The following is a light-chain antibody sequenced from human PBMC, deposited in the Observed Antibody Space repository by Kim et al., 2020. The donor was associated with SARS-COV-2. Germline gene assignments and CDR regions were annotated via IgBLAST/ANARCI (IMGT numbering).Light chain of an antibody. Sequence: EIVLTQSPGTLSLSPGERATLSCRASQSVSSNYLAWYQQKPGQAPRLLIDGASSRATGIPDRFSGSGSGTDFTLTISRLEPEDFAVYYCQQYGSSPRTFGQGTKVDIK. V-gene: IGKV3-20*01. CDR1: QSVSSNY. J-gene: IGKJ1*01. CDR2: GAS. CDR3: QQYGSSPRT.